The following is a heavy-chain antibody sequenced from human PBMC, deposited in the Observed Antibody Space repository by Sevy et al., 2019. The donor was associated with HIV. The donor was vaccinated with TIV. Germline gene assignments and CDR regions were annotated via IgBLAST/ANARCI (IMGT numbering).Heavy chain of an antibody. Sequence: GGSLRLSCAASGFTFSKYSMSWVRQPPGKGLEWVSTLTFGCGEINYADSVKGRFTISRNNSKSSVYLQMNNLRPEDTAVYYCAREGCTKPHDYWGQGTLVTVSS. D-gene: IGHD2-8*01. V-gene: IGHV3-23*01. CDR2: LTFGCGEI. J-gene: IGHJ4*02. CDR3: AREGCTKPHDY. CDR1: GFTFSKYS.